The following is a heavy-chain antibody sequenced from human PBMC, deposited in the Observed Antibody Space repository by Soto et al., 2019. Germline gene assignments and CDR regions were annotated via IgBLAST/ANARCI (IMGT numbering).Heavy chain of an antibody. V-gene: IGHV3-49*04. Sequence: GGSLRLSCTASGFTFGDYAMSWVRQAPGKGLEWVGFIRSKAYGGTTEYAASVKGRFTISRDDSKSIAYLQMNSLKTEDTAVYYCTRDLRLQGGYFDYWGHGTLVTVSS. CDR1: GFTFGDYA. CDR3: TRDLRLQGGYFDY. CDR2: IRSKAYGGTT. D-gene: IGHD6-25*01. J-gene: IGHJ4*01.